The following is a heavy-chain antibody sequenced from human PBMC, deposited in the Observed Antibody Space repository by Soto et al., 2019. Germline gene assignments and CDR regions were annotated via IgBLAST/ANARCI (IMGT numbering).Heavy chain of an antibody. CDR1: GFTVSSNY. D-gene: IGHD4-17*01. Sequence: EVQLVESGGGLVQPGGSLRLSCAASGFTVSSNYMSWVRQAPGKGLEWVSVIYSGGSTYYADSVKGRFTISRHNSKNTLYLQMNSLRAEDTAVYYCARGYTVTSYYYYYGMDVWGQGTTVTVSS. J-gene: IGHJ6*02. CDR3: ARGYTVTSYYYYYGMDV. V-gene: IGHV3-53*04. CDR2: IYSGGST.